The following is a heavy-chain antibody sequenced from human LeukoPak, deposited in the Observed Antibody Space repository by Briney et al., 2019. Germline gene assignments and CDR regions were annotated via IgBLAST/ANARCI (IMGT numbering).Heavy chain of an antibody. J-gene: IGHJ4*02. CDR3: ARENSYYDSSGYYYGSGYFDY. CDR2: IYYGGST. Sequence: PSETLSLTCTVSGGSFSTYYWSWIRQPPGKGLEWIGYIYYGGSTNYNPSLQSRVTISVDTYNNQFFLRLSSVTAADTAMYYCARENSYYDSSGYYYGSGYFDYWGQGTLVTVSS. CDR1: GGSFSTYY. D-gene: IGHD3-22*01. V-gene: IGHV4-59*01.